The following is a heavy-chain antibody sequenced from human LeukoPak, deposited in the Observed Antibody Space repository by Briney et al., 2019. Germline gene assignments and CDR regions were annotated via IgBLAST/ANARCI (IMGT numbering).Heavy chain of an antibody. CDR3: ATLSVAAGDWDDDF. CDR1: GFTFSSYT. V-gene: IGHV3-23*01. Sequence: GGSLRLSCAASGFTFSSYTMNWVRQAPGKGLEWVSGISITGGSTYYTDSVKGRFTISRDNSKNTLYLQMNSLRVEDTAVYYCATLSVAAGDWDDDFWGQGTLLTVSS. CDR2: ISITGGST. J-gene: IGHJ4*02. D-gene: IGHD6-13*01.